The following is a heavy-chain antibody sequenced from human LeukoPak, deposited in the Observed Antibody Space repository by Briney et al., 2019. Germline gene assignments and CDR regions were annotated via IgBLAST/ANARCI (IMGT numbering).Heavy chain of an antibody. CDR1: GGSFSDYY. CDR2: INHSGGT. CDR3: ARHSIVVVPAAVLYYYYYYMDA. V-gene: IGHV4-34*01. J-gene: IGHJ6*03. Sequence: PSETLSLTCAVYGGSFSDYYWSWIRQPPGKGLEWIGEINHSGGTNYNPSLKSRVTISVDTSKNQFSLKLSSVTAADTAVYYCARHSIVVVPAAVLYYYYYYMDAWGKGTTVTVTS. D-gene: IGHD2-2*02.